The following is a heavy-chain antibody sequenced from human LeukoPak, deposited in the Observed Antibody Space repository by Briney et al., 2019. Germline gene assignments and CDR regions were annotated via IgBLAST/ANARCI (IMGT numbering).Heavy chain of an antibody. CDR1: GGSISSYY. D-gene: IGHD3-10*01. J-gene: IGHJ6*02. Sequence: SETLSLTCTVSGGSISSYYWSWIRQPPGKGLEWIGYIYYSGSTNYNPSLKSRVTISVDTSKNQFSLKLISVTAADTAVYYCARLYYGSGSYYGYYYYGMDVWGQGTTVTVSS. CDR3: ARLYYGSGSYYGYYYYGMDV. V-gene: IGHV4-59*01. CDR2: IYYSGST.